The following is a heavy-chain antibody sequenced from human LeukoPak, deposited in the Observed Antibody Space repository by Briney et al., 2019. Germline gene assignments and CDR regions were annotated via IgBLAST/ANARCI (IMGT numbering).Heavy chain of an antibody. J-gene: IGHJ6*02. V-gene: IGHV3-48*03. CDR2: ISSSDTTI. CDR1: GFTFSSYE. CDR3: ARSRRDNYYYYYGMDV. D-gene: IGHD5-24*01. Sequence: GGSLRLSCAASGFTFSSYEMTWVRQAPGEGLEWVSNISSSDTTIHYADSVKGRFTISRDNARNSLYLQMNSLRAEDTAVYYCARSRRDNYYYYYGMDVWGQGTTVTVSS.